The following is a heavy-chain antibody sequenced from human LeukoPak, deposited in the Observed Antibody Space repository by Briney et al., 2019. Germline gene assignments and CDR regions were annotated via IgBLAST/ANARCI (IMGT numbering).Heavy chain of an antibody. CDR3: ARDCDGDLRDDYFDY. V-gene: IGHV3-7*01. D-gene: IGHD4-17*01. Sequence: PGGSLRLSCVASGFSFSTYSMSWVRQAPGKGLEWVANIKQDGSEKYYVDSVKGRFTISRDNAKNSLYLQMNSLRAEHTAVYYCARDCDGDLRDDYFDYWGQGTLVTVSS. J-gene: IGHJ4*02. CDR2: IKQDGSEK. CDR1: GFSFSTYS.